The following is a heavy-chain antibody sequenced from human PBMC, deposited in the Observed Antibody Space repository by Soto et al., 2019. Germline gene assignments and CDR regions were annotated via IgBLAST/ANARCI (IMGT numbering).Heavy chain of an antibody. CDR3: ARVVRYFDTPYGMDV. D-gene: IGHD3-9*01. CDR1: GFTFSNYA. V-gene: IGHV3-23*01. Sequence: GVSLRLSCAASGFTFSNYAMSWVRQAPGKGLEWVSGIGGSGSNTYYADSVKGRFTISRDNSKNTLFLQMNSLRAEDTAEYYCARVVRYFDTPYGMDVWGQGTTDTVSS. J-gene: IGHJ6*02. CDR2: IGGSGSNT.